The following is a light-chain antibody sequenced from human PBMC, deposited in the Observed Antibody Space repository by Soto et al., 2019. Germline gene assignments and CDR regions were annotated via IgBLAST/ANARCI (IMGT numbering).Light chain of an antibody. CDR1: SSNIGNNY. CDR3: GTWDSSLSAGV. J-gene: IGLJ3*02. V-gene: IGLV1-51*02. Sequence: QSVLTQPPSVSAAPGQTVTISCSGSSSNIGNNYVSWYQQLPGTAPKLLIYENNKRASGIPDRFAGSKSGTSATLGITGLQTGDEADYYCGTWDSSLSAGVFGGGTKLTVL. CDR2: ENN.